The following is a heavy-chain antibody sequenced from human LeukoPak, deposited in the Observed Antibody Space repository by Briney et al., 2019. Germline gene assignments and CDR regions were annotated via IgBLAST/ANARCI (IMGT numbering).Heavy chain of an antibody. D-gene: IGHD6-13*01. V-gene: IGHV4-39*01. CDR1: LGSISSSNYY. CDR3: ARQAYSRPSYFDL. J-gene: IGHJ2*01. CDR2: IFYSGST. Sequence: SETLSLTCSFSLGSISSSNYYCGWIRQPPGKGLEWSGSIFYSGSTYYNPSLKSRVNISSETSKNQFSLKLSCEAAADTAVYYCARQAYSRPSYFDLWGRGILVTVSS.